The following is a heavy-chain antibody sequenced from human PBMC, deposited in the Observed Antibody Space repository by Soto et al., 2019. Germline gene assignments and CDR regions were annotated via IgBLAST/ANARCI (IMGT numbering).Heavy chain of an antibody. D-gene: IGHD3-10*01. CDR3: ARGPGGFGDFSLDY. CDR1: GGSISQYY. J-gene: IGHJ4*02. Sequence: QVQLQESGPGLVKPSETLSLSCGVSGGSISQYYWSWIRQPAGKGLEWIGRIYSGGSTNYNPSLESRVTMSVDTATNKFALKLSSVTAADTAVYYCARGPGGFGDFSLDYWGQGTLVTVSS. CDR2: IYSGGST. V-gene: IGHV4-4*07.